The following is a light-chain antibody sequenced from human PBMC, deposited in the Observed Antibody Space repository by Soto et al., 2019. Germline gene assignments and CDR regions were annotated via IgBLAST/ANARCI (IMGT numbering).Light chain of an antibody. CDR3: QQYDSSPWT. CDR2: GAS. Sequence: EIVLTQSPGTLSLSPGERATLSCRASQSVTNSYLAWYQRIAGQSPRLLIYGASRRATGIPDRFSGSGSETDFTLTISRLEPEDFAVYYCQQYDSSPWTFGQGTKVEIK. V-gene: IGKV3-20*01. J-gene: IGKJ1*01. CDR1: QSVTNSY.